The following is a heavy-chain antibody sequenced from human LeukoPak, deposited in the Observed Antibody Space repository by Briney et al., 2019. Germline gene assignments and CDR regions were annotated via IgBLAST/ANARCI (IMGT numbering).Heavy chain of an antibody. D-gene: IGHD3-10*01. CDR3: ARAGFTFSDYFGSFFDY. J-gene: IGHJ4*02. CDR2: IGSSGDIT. Sequence: GGSLRLSCAASGFTISSYAMSWVRQAPGMGREWVSSIGSSGDITYYADSVKGRFTISRDNSKNTLYLQVNSLRAEDTAVYYCARAGFTFSDYFGSFFDYWGQGTLVTVSS. CDR1: GFTISSYA. V-gene: IGHV3-23*01.